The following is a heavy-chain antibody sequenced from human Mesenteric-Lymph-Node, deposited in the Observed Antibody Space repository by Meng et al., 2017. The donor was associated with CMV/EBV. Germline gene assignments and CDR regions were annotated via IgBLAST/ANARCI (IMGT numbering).Heavy chain of an antibody. Sequence: GGSLRLSCEGSGFTFSSYTMNWVRQAPGKGLEWVSSITPGNYIYFADSMKGRFTISRDNAKSSLYLQMNSLGAEDTAVYYCVRDFAVTSDDFYHGMDVWGQGTTVTVSS. D-gene: IGHD2-21*02. CDR1: GFTFSSYT. CDR3: VRDFAVTSDDFYHGMDV. V-gene: IGHV3-21*01. CDR2: ITPGNYI. J-gene: IGHJ6*02.